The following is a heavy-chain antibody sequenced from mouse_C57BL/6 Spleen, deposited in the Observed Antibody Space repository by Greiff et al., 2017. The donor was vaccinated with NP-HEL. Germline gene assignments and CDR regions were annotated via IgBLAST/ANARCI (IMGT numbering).Heavy chain of an antibody. D-gene: IGHD1-1*01. CDR3: ARDTTVEDY. CDR1: GYAFSSSW. V-gene: IGHV1-82*01. J-gene: IGHJ2*01. CDR2: IYPGDGDT. Sequence: VQLQQSGPELVKPGASVKISCKASGYAFSSSWLNWVKQRPGKGLEWIGRIYPGDGDTNYNGKFKGKATLTADKSSSTAYMQLSSLTSEDSAVYFCARDTTVEDYWGQGTTLTVSS.